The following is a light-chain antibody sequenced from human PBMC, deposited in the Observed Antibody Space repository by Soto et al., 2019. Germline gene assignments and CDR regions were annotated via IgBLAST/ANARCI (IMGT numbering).Light chain of an antibody. J-gene: IGKJ2*01. Sequence: DIQMTQSPSTLSASVGDRVTITCRASQSISTWLAWYQQKPGTAPKLLIYKASTLESGVPSRFGGSRSGTEFTLTVSSLQPDDFATYYCQQYNDSFPYTFGQGTKVDIK. V-gene: IGKV1-5*03. CDR2: KAS. CDR1: QSISTW. CDR3: QQYNDSFPYT.